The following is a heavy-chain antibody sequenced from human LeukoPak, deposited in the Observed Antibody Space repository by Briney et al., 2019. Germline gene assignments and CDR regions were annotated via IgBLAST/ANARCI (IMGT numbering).Heavy chain of an antibody. D-gene: IGHD3-16*01. V-gene: IGHV3-23*01. CDR3: AKAGGGNWGLYYFDY. J-gene: IGHJ4*02. CDR1: GFTFSSSA. Sequence: GGSLRLSCAASGFTFSSSAMSWVRQAPGKGLEWVSVISKSGDFTYYADSVKGRFTISRDNSKSTLYLQMSSLRAEDTAVYYCAKAGGGNWGLYYFDYWGQGTLVTVSS. CDR2: ISKSGDFT.